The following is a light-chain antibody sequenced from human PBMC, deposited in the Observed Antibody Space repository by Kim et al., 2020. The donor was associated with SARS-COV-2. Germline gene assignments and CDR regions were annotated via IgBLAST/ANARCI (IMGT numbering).Light chain of an antibody. CDR1: QDISNY. J-gene: IGKJ4*01. V-gene: IGKV1-33*01. CDR3: QQYCKLPLT. CDR2: GAF. Sequence: IQMTPSPYFLSASVGDRVTIACQASQDISNYFNLYQQKPGKAPKLLIYGAFNMETGVPTRFSGSGSGTDFTFTISSLQPEDIGTYYCQQYCKLPLTFGGGTKVDIK.